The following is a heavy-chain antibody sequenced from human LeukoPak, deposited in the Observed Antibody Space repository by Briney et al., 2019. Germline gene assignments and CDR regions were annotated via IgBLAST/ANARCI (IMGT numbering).Heavy chain of an antibody. CDR2: ISEDGSST. Sequence: GGSLTLSCAASGFTFDDYAMHWVRQAPGKGLEWVSLISEDGSSTYYADSVKGRFTISRDNSKNSLYLQMSSLRTEDTALYYCTKDGHSCHFDYWGQGTLVTVSS. V-gene: IGHV3-43*02. D-gene: IGHD4-11*01. J-gene: IGHJ4*02. CDR3: TKDGHSCHFDY. CDR1: GFTFDDYA.